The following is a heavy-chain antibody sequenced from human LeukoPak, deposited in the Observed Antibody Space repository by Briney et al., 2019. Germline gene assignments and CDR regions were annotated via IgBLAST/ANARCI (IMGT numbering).Heavy chain of an antibody. D-gene: IGHD6-13*01. V-gene: IGHV3-30*04. CDR2: ISYDGSYK. CDR3: ARDLIAVADTGYFQH. J-gene: IGHJ1*01. CDR1: GFTFSNYA. Sequence: GGSLRLSCAASGFTFSNYAMHWVRHAPGKGLEWVAVISYDGSYKYYADSVKGRFTISRDNSKNTLFLQMNSLRTEDTAVFYCARDLIAVADTGYFQHWGQGTLVTVSS.